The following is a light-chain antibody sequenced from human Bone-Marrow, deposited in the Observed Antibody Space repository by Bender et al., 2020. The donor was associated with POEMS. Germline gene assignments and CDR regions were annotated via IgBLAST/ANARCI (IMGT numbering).Light chain of an antibody. V-gene: IGLV1-40*01. CDR2: NNE. J-gene: IGLJ3*02. Sequence: QSVLTQPPSVSGAPGQTVTISCTGTSSNMGAGYGVNWYQQLPGTAPKLLIYNNEIRPAGVPDRMSESKSGTSASLAITGLQTEDEADYYCQSYDISLSGWVFGARTKLTAL. CDR1: SSNMGAGYG. CDR3: QSYDISLSGWV.